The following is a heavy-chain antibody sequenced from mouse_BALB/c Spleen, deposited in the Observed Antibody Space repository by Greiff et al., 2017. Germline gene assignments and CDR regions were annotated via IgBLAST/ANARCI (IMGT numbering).Heavy chain of an antibody. CDR1: GFTFSSFG. CDR2: ISSGSSTI. D-gene: IGHD1-1*01. V-gene: IGHV5-17*02. CDR3: ARDYYGSSFLFAY. J-gene: IGHJ3*01. Sequence: EVQGVESGGGLVQPGGSRKLSCAASGFTFSSFGMHWVRQAPEKGLEWVAYISSGSSTIYYADTVKGRFTISRDNPKNTLFLQMTSLRSEDTAMYYCARDYYGSSFLFAYWGQGTLVTVSA.